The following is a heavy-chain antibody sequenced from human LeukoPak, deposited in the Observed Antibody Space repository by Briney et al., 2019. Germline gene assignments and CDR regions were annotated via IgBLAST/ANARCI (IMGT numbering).Heavy chain of an antibody. J-gene: IGHJ4*02. CDR2: ITTSGGYL. D-gene: IGHD7-27*01. CDR3: ARDFTWASDY. Sequence: GGSLRLSCAASGFTFSNYNMNWVRQAPGKGLEWVSSITTSGGYLYYADSVKGRFTISRDDAQNSLFLQMSSLRAEDTAVYYCARDFTWASDYWGQGTLVTVSA. V-gene: IGHV3-21*01. CDR1: GFTFSNYN.